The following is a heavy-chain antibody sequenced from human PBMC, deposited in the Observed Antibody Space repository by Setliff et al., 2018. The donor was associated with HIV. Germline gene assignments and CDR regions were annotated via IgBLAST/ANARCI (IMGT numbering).Heavy chain of an antibody. D-gene: IGHD3-22*01. J-gene: IGHJ6*03. CDR3: ARAIDYSDVVYFYYMDV. V-gene: IGHV4-59*01. CDR1: GGSIGTYY. Sequence: SETLSLTCTIFGGSIGTYYWTWIRQTPGKGLQWIGYISYSGTTDYNPSLKSRVTISLDKSENQLSLRLTSVTAADTAVYYCARAIDYSDVVYFYYMDVWGKGITVT. CDR2: ISYSGTT.